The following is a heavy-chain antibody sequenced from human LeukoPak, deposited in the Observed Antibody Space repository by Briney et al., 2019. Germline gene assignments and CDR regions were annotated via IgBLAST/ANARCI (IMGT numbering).Heavy chain of an antibody. CDR1: GYTFTSCD. Sequence: ASVKVSCKASGYTFTSCDISWVRQATGQGLEWMGWMNPNSGNTGYAQKFQGRVTMTRNTSISTAYMELSSLRSEDTAVYYCARADSSGYYYSLVDYWGQGTLVTVSS. D-gene: IGHD3-22*01. V-gene: IGHV1-8*01. CDR3: ARADSSGYYYSLVDY. CDR2: MNPNSGNT. J-gene: IGHJ4*02.